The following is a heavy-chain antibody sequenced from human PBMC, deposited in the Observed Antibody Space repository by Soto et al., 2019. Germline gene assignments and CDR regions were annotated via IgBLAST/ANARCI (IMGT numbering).Heavy chain of an antibody. Sequence: QITLKESGPALMKPTQTLTLTCTISGFSLNTSGVGVGWIRQPPGKALEWLALIYWSDEKRYSPSLKTRLTITKDTSKNQVVLTMTNMDPVDTATYYCARRPPYTNYLDYWGQGTLVTVSS. D-gene: IGHD4-4*01. CDR3: ARRPPYTNYLDY. J-gene: IGHJ4*02. CDR2: IYWSDEK. V-gene: IGHV2-5*01. CDR1: GFSLNTSGVG.